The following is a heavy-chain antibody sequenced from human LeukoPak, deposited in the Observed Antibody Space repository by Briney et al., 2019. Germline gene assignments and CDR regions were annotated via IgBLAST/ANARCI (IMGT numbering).Heavy chain of an antibody. D-gene: IGHD5-24*01. CDR3: AKSRDGYNLYFDY. CDR2: ISGSGGST. Sequence: GGSLRLSCAASGFTFSSYAMSWVRQAPGKGLEWVSAISGSGGSTYYADSVKGRFTISRDNSKDTLYLQMNSLRAEDTAVYYCAKSRDGYNLYFDYWGQGTLVTVSS. CDR1: GFTFSSYA. J-gene: IGHJ4*02. V-gene: IGHV3-23*01.